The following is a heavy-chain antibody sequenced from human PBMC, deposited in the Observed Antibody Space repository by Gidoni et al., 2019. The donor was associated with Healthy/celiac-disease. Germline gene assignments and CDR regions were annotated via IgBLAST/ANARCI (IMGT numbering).Heavy chain of an antibody. V-gene: IGHV3-23*01. CDR2: ISGSGGST. J-gene: IGHJ4*02. CDR1: GFTFSSYA. CDR3: AKDRTPGGRQWRPRLEY. Sequence: VQLLESGGGLVQPGGSLRLSCAASGFTFSSYAMSWVRQAPGKGLEWVSAISGSGGSTYYADSVKGRFTISRDNSKNTLYLQMNSLRAEDTAVYYCAKDRTPGGRQWRPRLEYWGQGTLVTVSS. D-gene: IGHD6-19*01.